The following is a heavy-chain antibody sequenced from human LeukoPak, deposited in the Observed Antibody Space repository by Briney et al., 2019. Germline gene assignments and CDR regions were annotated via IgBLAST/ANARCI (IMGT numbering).Heavy chain of an antibody. D-gene: IGHD3-10*01. V-gene: IGHV4-59*12. J-gene: IGHJ4*02. CDR2: IYYSGST. CDR3: ARRTYYYASGSYSPPRY. CDR1: GGSISSYY. Sequence: NPSETLSLTCTVSGGSISSYYWSWIRQPPGKGLEWIGYIYYSGSTNYNPSLKSRVTISVDTSKNQFSLKLSSVTAADTAVYYCARRTYYYASGSYSPPRYWGQGTLVTVSS.